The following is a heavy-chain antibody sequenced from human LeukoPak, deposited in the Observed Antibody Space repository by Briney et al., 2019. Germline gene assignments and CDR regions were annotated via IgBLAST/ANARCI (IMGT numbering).Heavy chain of an antibody. CDR2: INPSGGST. V-gene: IGHV1-46*01. CDR3: AREEGYCSGGSCYYYGMDV. D-gene: IGHD2-15*01. J-gene: IGHJ6*04. Sequence: ASVKVSCKASGYTFTSYYMHWVRQAPGQGLEWMRIINPSGGSTSYAQKFQGRVTMTRDTSTSTVYMELSSLRSEDTAVYYCAREEGYCSGGSCYYYGMDVWGKGTTVTVSS. CDR1: GYTFTSYY.